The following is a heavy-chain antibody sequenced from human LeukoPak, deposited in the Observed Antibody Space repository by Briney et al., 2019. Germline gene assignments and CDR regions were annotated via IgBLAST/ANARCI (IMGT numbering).Heavy chain of an antibody. Sequence: PSETLSLTCTVSGGSISSSSYYWGWIRQPPGKGLEWIGSIYYSGSTYYNPSLKSRVTISVDTSKNQFSLKLSSVTAADTAVYYCARHYCSSTSCYGGGYNWFDPWGQGTLVTVSS. V-gene: IGHV4-39*01. CDR1: GGSISSSSYY. D-gene: IGHD2-2*01. CDR2: IYYSGST. J-gene: IGHJ5*02. CDR3: ARHYCSSTSCYGGGYNWFDP.